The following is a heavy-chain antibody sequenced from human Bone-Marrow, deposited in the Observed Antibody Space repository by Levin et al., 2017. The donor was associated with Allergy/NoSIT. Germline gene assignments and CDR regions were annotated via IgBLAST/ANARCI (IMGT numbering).Heavy chain of an antibody. J-gene: IGHJ6*03. D-gene: IGHD6-13*01. V-gene: IGHV7-4-1*02. CDR1: GYTFTSYA. CDR2: INTNTGNP. Sequence: GESLKISCKASGYTFTSYAMNWVRQAPGQGLEWMGWINTNTGNPTYAQGFTGRFVFSLDTSVSTAYLQISSLKAEDTAVYYCARGRQQLVPRHYDYYMDVWGKGTTVTVSS. CDR3: ARGRQQLVPRHYDYYMDV.